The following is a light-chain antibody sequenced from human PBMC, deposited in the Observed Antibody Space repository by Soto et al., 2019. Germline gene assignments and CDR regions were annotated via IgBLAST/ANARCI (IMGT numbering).Light chain of an antibody. CDR1: SSDVGGYNY. CDR3: SSYAGSNNLV. CDR2: EVS. V-gene: IGLV2-8*01. Sequence: QSVLTQPPSASGSPGQSVTISCTGTSSDVGGYNYVSWYQQHPGKAPKLMIYEVSTRPSGVPDRFSGSKSCNTASLTVSGLRAEDEADYYCSSYAGSNNLVFGGGTKLTV. J-gene: IGLJ2*01.